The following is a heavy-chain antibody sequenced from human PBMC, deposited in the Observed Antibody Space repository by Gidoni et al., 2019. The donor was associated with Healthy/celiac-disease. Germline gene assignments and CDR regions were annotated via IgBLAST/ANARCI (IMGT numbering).Heavy chain of an antibody. J-gene: IGHJ5*02. V-gene: IGHV4-31*03. D-gene: IGHD2-2*03. CDR1: GCSISSGGYY. CDR3: ARGRIGFNWFDP. CDR2: IYYSGST. Sequence: QVQLQESGPGLVKPSQTLSLPCTVSGCSISSGGYYWSWIRQHPGKGLEWIGYIYYSGSTYYNPSLKSRVTISVDTSKNQFSLKLSSVTAADTAVYYCARGRIGFNWFDPWGQGTLVTVSS.